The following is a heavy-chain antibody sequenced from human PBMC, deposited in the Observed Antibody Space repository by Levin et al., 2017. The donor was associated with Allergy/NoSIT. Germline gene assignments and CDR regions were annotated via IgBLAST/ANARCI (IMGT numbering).Heavy chain of an antibody. V-gene: IGHV1-69*10. Sequence: ASVKVSCKASGGTFSSHVISWVRQAPGQGLEWMGEIIPMLDITNYAQRFQGRVTFTADASTSTAYMDLTNLRSDDTAMYYCARARELEPASSWFDPWGQGTLVTISS. CDR2: IIPMLDIT. CDR1: GGTFSSHV. D-gene: IGHD1-1*01. J-gene: IGHJ5*02. CDR3: ARARELEPASSWFDP.